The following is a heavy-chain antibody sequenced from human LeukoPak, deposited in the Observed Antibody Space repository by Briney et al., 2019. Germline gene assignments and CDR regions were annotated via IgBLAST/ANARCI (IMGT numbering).Heavy chain of an antibody. V-gene: IGHV3-23*01. J-gene: IGHJ4*02. CDR1: GFTFSSYA. Sequence: PGGSLRLSCAASGFTFSSYAMSWVRQAPGKGLEWVSAISGSGGSTYYADSVKGRFTISRDNSKNTLYLQMNSLRAEDTAVYYCAKDTRYCSGGSCYGPVDYWGQGTLVTVSS. D-gene: IGHD2-15*01. CDR2: ISGSGGST. CDR3: AKDTRYCSGGSCYGPVDY.